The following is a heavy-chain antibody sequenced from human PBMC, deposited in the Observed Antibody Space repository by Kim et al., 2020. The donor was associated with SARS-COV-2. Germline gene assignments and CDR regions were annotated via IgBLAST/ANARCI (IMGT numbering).Heavy chain of an antibody. D-gene: IGHD5-12*01. J-gene: IGHJ5*02. V-gene: IGHV3-53*01. CDR3: ARSGFYADWFDP. Sequence: YTDPAKRRFTISRDNSKNTLYLQMSSLSVEDTAVYYCARSGFYADWFDPWGQGTLVTVSS.